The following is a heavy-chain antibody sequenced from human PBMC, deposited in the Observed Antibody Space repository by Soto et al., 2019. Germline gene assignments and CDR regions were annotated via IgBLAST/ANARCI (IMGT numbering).Heavy chain of an antibody. CDR3: ARAHEVAWFDS. CDR1: GFSFSSYT. D-gene: IGHD2-15*01. Sequence: PCGSLRLPCTPSGFSFSSYTMNWVRQAPGRRLQWVASITNRGTHTYSADSVKGRFTISRDNDKNSLYLQMNNLRAEDTATYYCARAHEVAWFDSWGRLSLVTVAS. J-gene: IGHJ5*01. CDR2: ITNRGTHT. V-gene: IGHV3-21*06.